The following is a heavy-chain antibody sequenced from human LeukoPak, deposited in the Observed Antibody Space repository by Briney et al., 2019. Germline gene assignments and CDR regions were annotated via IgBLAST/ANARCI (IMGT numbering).Heavy chain of an antibody. CDR2: ISSSSSYI. CDR3: ARGGFLVVVAATIDY. Sequence: PGGSLRLSCAASGFTFSSYSMNWVRQAPGKGLEWVSSISSSSSYIYYADSVKGRFTISRDNAKNSLYLQMNGLRAEDTAVYYCARGGFLVVVAATIDYWGQGTLVTVSS. J-gene: IGHJ4*02. D-gene: IGHD2-15*01. V-gene: IGHV3-21*01. CDR1: GFTFSSYS.